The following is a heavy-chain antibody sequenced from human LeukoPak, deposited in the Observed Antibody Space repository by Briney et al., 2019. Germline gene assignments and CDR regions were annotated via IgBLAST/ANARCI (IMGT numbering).Heavy chain of an antibody. CDR3: ARDRGAYDSSGYGLRYFDY. V-gene: IGHV1-2*06. D-gene: IGHD3-22*01. CDR2: INPNSGGT. J-gene: IGHJ4*02. Sequence: ASVKVSCKASGYTFTGYYMHWVRQAPGQGLEWMGRINPNSGGTNYAQKFQGRVTMTRDTSISTAYMEVSRLRSDDTAVYYCARDRGAYDSSGYGLRYFDYWGQGTLVTVSS. CDR1: GYTFTGYY.